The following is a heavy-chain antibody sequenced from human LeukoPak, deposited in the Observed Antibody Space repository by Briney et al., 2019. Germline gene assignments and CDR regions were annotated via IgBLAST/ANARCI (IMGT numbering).Heavy chain of an antibody. CDR2: VSGSSRYI. Sequence: GGSLRLSCAASGFSFSIYSMNWVRQAPGKGLEWVSSVSGSSRYIYYADSVKGRFTISRDNAKNSLYLQMDSLRAEDTAVYYCARDGYCTSASCHYYFDYWGQGALVTVSS. J-gene: IGHJ4*02. V-gene: IGHV3-21*01. D-gene: IGHD2-2*03. CDR1: GFSFSIYS. CDR3: ARDGYCTSASCHYYFDY.